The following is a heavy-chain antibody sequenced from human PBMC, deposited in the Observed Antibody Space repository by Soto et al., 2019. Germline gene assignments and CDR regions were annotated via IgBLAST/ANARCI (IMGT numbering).Heavy chain of an antibody. J-gene: IGHJ6*03. V-gene: IGHV1-8*02. CDR2: MSPHNGNT. Sequence: VPVKRSCKTSGHIITSYGINWVRHAHRQGLEWMGWMSPHNGNTGYAQKFQGRVTMTRNTSTSTAYMELSSLRSEDTAVYYCARKAGDYYYYYMDVWGKGTTVTVSS. CDR1: GHIITSYG. D-gene: IGHD6-13*01. CDR3: ARKAGDYYYYYMDV.